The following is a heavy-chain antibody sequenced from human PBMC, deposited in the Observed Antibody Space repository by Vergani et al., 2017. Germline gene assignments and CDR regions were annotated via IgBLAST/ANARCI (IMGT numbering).Heavy chain of an antibody. V-gene: IGHV1-18*01. J-gene: IGHJ6*02. Sequence: QVHLVQSGAEVKKPGASVKVSCKTSGYTFSSYGISWVRQAPGQGLEWMGWISAYNGKTDYAQKVQGRVTMTTDTSTSTAYMELRSLGSDDTAVYYCARAYYDSSGYWGVHYYYGMDVWGQGTTVTVSS. D-gene: IGHD3-22*01. CDR2: ISAYNGKT. CDR3: ARAYYDSSGYWGVHYYYGMDV. CDR1: GYTFSSYG.